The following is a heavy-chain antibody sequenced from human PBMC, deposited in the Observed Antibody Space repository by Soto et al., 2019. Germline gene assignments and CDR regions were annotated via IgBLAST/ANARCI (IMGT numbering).Heavy chain of an antibody. CDR3: ARARFILGATSNFAY. D-gene: IGHD1-26*01. CDR2: ISYDGSNK. V-gene: IGHV3-30-3*01. Sequence: RVREAPGKGLEWGAVISYDGSNKYYADSVKGRFTISRDNSKNTRYLQMNSLRAEDTAVYYCARARFILGATSNFAYWGQGTLVTVSS. J-gene: IGHJ4*02.